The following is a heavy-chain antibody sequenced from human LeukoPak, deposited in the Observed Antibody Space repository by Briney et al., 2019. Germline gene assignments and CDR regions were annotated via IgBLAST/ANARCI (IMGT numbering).Heavy chain of an antibody. Sequence: SGGSLCLACAASGFIVCSYVMSWVRQAPGKGLEWVSAINSGGSTYYADSVKGRFTISRDNSKNTLYLQMSSLSAEDTAVYYCAEDYSGNGWCGFDYWGQRTLVTVSS. J-gene: IGHJ4*02. CDR3: AEDYSGNGWCGFDY. V-gene: IGHV3-23*01. CDR2: INSGGST. CDR1: GFIVCSYV. D-gene: IGHD5-12*01.